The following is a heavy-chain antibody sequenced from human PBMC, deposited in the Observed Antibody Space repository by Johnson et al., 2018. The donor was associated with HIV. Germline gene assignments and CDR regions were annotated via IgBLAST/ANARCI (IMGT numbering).Heavy chain of an antibody. J-gene: IGHJ3*02. V-gene: IGHV3-7*01. CDR3: ARDQDSSGYYYDAFDI. CDR1: GFTFSSYW. Sequence: VQLVESRGVLVQPGGSLRLSCAASGFTFSSYWMSWVRQAPGKGLEWVANIKQDGSEKYYVDSVKGRFTISRDDAKNSLYLQMNSLRAEDTAVYYCARDQDSSGYYYDAFDIWGQGTMVTVSS. D-gene: IGHD3-22*01. CDR2: IKQDGSEK.